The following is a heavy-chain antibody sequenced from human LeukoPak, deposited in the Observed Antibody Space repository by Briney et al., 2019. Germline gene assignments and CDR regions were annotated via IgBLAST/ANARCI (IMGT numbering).Heavy chain of an antibody. Sequence: SETLSLTCTVSGRSITSSSYYWAWIRQPPGKGLEGIGSIYYNGRTLYKPSLKSRVIMSVDTSKNQFSLRLTSVTAADTAVYYCARDRRLTMIAILITDAFDIWGQGTMFTVSS. CDR1: GRSITSSSYY. D-gene: IGHD3-22*01. V-gene: IGHV4-39*07. CDR2: IYYNGRT. J-gene: IGHJ3*02. CDR3: ARDRRLTMIAILITDAFDI.